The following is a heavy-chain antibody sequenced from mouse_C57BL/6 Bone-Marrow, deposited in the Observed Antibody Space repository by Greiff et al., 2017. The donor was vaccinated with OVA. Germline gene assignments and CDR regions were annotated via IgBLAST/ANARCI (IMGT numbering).Heavy chain of an antibody. J-gene: IGHJ2*01. CDR3: TTTVVAPHFDY. CDR2: IYPGNSDT. CDR1: GYTFTSYW. V-gene: IGHV1-5*01. D-gene: IGHD1-1*01. Sequence: DVQLQESGTVLARPGASVKMSCKTSGYTFTSYWMHWVKQRPGQGLEWIGAIYPGNSDTSYNQKFKGKAKLTAVTSASTAYMELSSLTKEDSAVYYCTTTVVAPHFDYWGQGTTLTVSS.